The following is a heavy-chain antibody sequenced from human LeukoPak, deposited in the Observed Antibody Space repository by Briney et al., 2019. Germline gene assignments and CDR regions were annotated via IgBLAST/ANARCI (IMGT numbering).Heavy chain of an antibody. CDR1: GFSFDDYD. V-gene: IGHV3-20*04. CDR3: ASYGDYYDSSGYIKEY. Sequence: GGSLRLSCAASGFSFDDYDMAWLRQAPGKGLEWVSDIDWKGRPTSYADSVKGRFTISRDNAKNSLYLQMNSLRAEDTAVYYCASYGDYYDSSGYIKEYWGQGTLVTVSS. J-gene: IGHJ4*02. D-gene: IGHD3-22*01. CDR2: IDWKGRPT.